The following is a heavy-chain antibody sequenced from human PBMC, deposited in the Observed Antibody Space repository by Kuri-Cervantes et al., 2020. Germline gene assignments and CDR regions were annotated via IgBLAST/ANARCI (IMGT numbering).Heavy chain of an antibody. Sequence: GGSLRLSCAASGFTFSSYEMNWVRQAPGKGLEWVSVIYSGGSTYYADSVKGRFTISRDNAKNSLYLQMNSLRAEDTAVYYCARDRYSGYDYGYYYYYMDVWGKGTTVTVSS. V-gene: IGHV3-66*01. D-gene: IGHD5-12*01. CDR1: GFTFSSYE. CDR3: ARDRYSGYDYGYYYYYMDV. J-gene: IGHJ6*03. CDR2: IYSGGST.